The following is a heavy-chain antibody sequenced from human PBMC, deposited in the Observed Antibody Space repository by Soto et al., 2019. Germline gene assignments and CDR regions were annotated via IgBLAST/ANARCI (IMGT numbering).Heavy chain of an antibody. CDR2: INYSGST. CDR3: ASSPSYCSSTSCYGDYYYYYYMDV. V-gene: IGHV4-59*08. J-gene: IGHJ6*03. CDR1: GGSISSYY. Sequence: QVQLQELGPGLVKPSETLSLTCTVSGGSISSYYWSWIRQPPGKGLEWIGSINYSGSTNYNPSLKSRVTISVDTSKNQFSLKLSSVTAADTAVYYCASSPSYCSSTSCYGDYYYYYYMDVCVNGTTVTVSS. D-gene: IGHD2-2*01.